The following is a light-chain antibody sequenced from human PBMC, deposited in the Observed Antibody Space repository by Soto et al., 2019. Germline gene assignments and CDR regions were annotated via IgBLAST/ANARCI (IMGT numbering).Light chain of an antibody. CDR3: QRASSFPLT. J-gene: IGKJ4*01. Sequence: DIQMTQSPSSVSASVGDRVTISCRASQAISSWLAWYQQKPGEAPKLLIYGASTLQSGVPSRFSGSESGTLFTLTISSLQAEDFATYYCQRASSFPLTFGGGNKVQIK. CDR1: QAISSW. V-gene: IGKV1-12*01. CDR2: GAS.